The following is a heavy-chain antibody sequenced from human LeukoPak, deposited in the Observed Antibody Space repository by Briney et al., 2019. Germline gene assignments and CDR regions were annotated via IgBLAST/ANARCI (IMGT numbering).Heavy chain of an antibody. D-gene: IGHD2-2*01. Sequence: GGSLRLSCTGFIFSNYAVSWVRQAPGKGLEWGSAVSGDGVRTFYADSVKGRFTISRDNSMSTLSLQMNSLRAEDTAVYYCAKEQDNQLLLSHFDYWGQGILVTDSS. J-gene: IGHJ4*02. CDR3: AKEQDNQLLLSHFDY. CDR2: VSGDGVRT. V-gene: IGHV3-23*01. CDR1: GFIFSNYA.